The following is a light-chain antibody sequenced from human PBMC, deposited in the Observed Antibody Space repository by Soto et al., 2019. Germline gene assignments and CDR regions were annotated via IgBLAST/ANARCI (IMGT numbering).Light chain of an antibody. CDR2: DTS. Sequence: EIVLTQSPATLSLSPGARATLSCTARPSVTNYLAWYQQNPGQAPRLLIFDTSIRATGIPARFSGSGSGTDFSLTISSLEPEDFAVYYCQQRGDWPAFGQGTRLEIK. J-gene: IGKJ5*01. CDR3: QQRGDWPA. CDR1: PSVTNY. V-gene: IGKV3-11*01.